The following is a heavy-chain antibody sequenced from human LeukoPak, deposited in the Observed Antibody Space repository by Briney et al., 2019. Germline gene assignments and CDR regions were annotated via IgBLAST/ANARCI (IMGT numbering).Heavy chain of an antibody. Sequence: GGSLRLSCVASGLTVSSNYMHWGRQAPGKALEWVSVIYANGDTYYGDSGKDRFSISRDTSKNIVYLQMNSLRAEDTAVYYCARNPDWDVALDIWGQGTMVTVSS. V-gene: IGHV3-66*01. CDR3: ARNPDWDVALDI. D-gene: IGHD3-9*01. CDR1: GLTVSSNY. J-gene: IGHJ3*02. CDR2: IYANGDT.